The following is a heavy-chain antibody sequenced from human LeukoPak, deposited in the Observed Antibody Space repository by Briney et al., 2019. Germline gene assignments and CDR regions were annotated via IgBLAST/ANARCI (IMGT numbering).Heavy chain of an antibody. J-gene: IGHJ6*03. Sequence: GGSLRLSCAASGFTVTSNYMSWVRQAPGKGLEWVSVIYSGGSTYYADSVKGRFTISRDNSKNTLYLQMNSLRAEDTAVYYCARVERNGRGNYYYHYMDVWGKGTTVTVSS. CDR3: ARVERNGRGNYYYHYMDV. CDR1: GFTVTSNY. V-gene: IGHV3-53*01. CDR2: IYSGGST. D-gene: IGHD3-10*01.